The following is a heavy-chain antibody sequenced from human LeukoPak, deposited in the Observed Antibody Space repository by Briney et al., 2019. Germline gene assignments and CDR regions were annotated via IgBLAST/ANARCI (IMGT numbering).Heavy chain of an antibody. Sequence: GRSLRLSCAASGFTFDDYAMHWVRQAPGKGLEWVSGISWNSGSIGYADSVKGRSTISRDNAKNSLYLQMNSLRAEDTALYYCAKGYNYYDSTAYFDYWGQGTLVTVSS. J-gene: IGHJ4*02. CDR3: AKGYNYYDSTAYFDY. V-gene: IGHV3-9*01. CDR2: ISWNSGSI. D-gene: IGHD3-22*01. CDR1: GFTFDDYA.